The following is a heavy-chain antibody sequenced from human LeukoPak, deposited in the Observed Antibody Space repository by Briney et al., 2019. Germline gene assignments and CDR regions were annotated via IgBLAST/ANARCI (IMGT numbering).Heavy chain of an antibody. CDR2: IKSDGTYR. CDR3: ARGNYYDSSGYYDAFDI. Sequence: PGGSLRLSCAASGFTFRSYWMHWVRQAPGKGLVWVSRIKSDGTYRDYADSVKGRFTISRDNAKNTLDLQLNSLRAEDTAVYYCARGNYYDSSGYYDAFDIWGQGTMVTVSS. CDR1: GFTFRSYW. V-gene: IGHV3-74*01. J-gene: IGHJ3*02. D-gene: IGHD3-22*01.